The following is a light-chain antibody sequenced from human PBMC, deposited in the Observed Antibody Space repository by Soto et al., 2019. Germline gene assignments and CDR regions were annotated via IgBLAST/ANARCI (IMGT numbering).Light chain of an antibody. J-gene: IGKJ1*01. V-gene: IGKV1-39*01. CDR1: QTISTY. CDR2: GAS. Sequence: DIQMTQSPSSLSASVGDRVTITCRASQTISTYLNWYQQKPGKAPKVLIYGASSLQSGVPTRFSGSGSGTDFTLTISSLQPEDSETYYCQQSYSYTRMFGQGTKVDIX. CDR3: QQSYSYTRM.